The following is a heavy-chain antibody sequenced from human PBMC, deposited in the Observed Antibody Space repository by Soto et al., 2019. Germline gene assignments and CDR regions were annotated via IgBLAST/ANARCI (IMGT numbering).Heavy chain of an antibody. V-gene: IGHV3-30*03. D-gene: IGHD1-1*01. CDR2: ISNDGSNQ. CDR3: SRSRPTGRRDYYYYGMDV. CDR1: GFPFSSFG. J-gene: IGHJ6*02. Sequence: GGSLRLSCFVSGFPFSSFGMHWVRQAPGKGLEWVSSISNDGSNQHYADSVNGRFTISRDNSKNTVYLQLNSLRGEDTAVYYCSRSRPTGRRDYYYYGMDVWGQGTPVTVSS.